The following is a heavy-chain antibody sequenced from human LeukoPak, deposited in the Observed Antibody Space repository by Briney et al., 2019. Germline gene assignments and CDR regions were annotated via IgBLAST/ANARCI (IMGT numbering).Heavy chain of an antibody. CDR2: ISGTGSTT. D-gene: IGHD3-3*01. CDR1: GFAFSSYG. CDR3: AKGRIFGVVMGFES. J-gene: IGHJ5*01. Sequence: GGSLRLSCVASGFAFSSYGMSWVRQAPGKGLERVSAISGTGSTTYYADSVKGRFTISRDNSKNTLYLQMNSLRAEDTAVYYCAKGRIFGVVMGFESWGQGTLVTVSS. V-gene: IGHV3-23*01.